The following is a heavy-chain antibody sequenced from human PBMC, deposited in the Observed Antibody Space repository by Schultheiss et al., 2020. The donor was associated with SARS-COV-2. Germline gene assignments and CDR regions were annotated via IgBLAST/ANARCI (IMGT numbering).Heavy chain of an antibody. CDR1: GGSISSYY. CDR3: ARHGGASSLNWSDP. Sequence: SQTLSLTCTVSGGSISSYYWSWIRQPPGKGLEWIGSIYYDGSTDYNPSLRSRVTISLDTSKNQFSLTLTSVTAADTAVYYCARHGGASSLNWSDPWGQGTLVTVSS. V-gene: IGHV4-59*08. J-gene: IGHJ5*02. CDR2: IYYDGST. D-gene: IGHD1-26*01.